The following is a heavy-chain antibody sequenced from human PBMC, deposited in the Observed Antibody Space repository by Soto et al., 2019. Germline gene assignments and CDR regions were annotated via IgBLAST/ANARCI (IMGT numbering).Heavy chain of an antibody. J-gene: IGHJ3*02. Sequence: PVGSLRLSCAASGFTFRSYLMSWVRQAPGKGLEWVANIKQDGSEKYYVDSVKGRFTISRDNAKNSLYLQMNSLRAEDTAVYYCARDANWDDAFDIWGQGTMVTVSS. CDR1: GFTFRSYL. D-gene: IGHD7-27*01. CDR2: IKQDGSEK. CDR3: ARDANWDDAFDI. V-gene: IGHV3-7*01.